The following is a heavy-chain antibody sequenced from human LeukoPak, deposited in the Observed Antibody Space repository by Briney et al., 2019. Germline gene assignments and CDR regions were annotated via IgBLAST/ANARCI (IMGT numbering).Heavy chain of an antibody. Sequence: GGSLRLSCAASGFTFSSYAMSWVRQAPGKGLEWVSAISGSGSTIYYADSVKGRFTISRDNAKNSLYLQMNSLRAEDTAVYYCAISLGYCSSTSCYWDDYWGQGTLVTVSS. CDR3: AISLGYCSSTSCYWDDY. D-gene: IGHD2-2*01. V-gene: IGHV3-23*01. CDR1: GFTFSSYA. CDR2: ISGSGSTI. J-gene: IGHJ4*02.